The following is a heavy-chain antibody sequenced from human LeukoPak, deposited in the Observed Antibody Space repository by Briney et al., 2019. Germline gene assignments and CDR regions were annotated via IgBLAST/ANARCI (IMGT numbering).Heavy chain of an antibody. J-gene: IGHJ6*04. CDR3: ARSGPAAIRSLYYYYGMDV. CDR1: GGSISSGGYY. D-gene: IGHD2-2*01. CDR2: VYYSGST. V-gene: IGHV4-31*03. Sequence: SQTLSLTCTVSGGSISSGGYYWSWNRQHPGKGLEWIGYVYYSGSTYYNPSLKSRVTISVDTSKNQFSLKLSSVTAADTAAYYCARSGPAAIRSLYYYYGMDVWGKGTTVTVSS.